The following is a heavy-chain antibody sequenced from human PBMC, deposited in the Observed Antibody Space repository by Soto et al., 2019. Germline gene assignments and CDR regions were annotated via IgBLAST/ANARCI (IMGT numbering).Heavy chain of an antibody. J-gene: IGHJ6*02. Sequence: QVQLQESGPGLVKPSQTLSLTCTVSGGSISSGDYYWSWIRQPPGKGLEWIGYLYYSGSTYYNPSLKGRVTISVDTSKNQFSLKLSSVTAADTAVYYCARDHYVYDILTGYGYYYGMDVWGQGTTVTVSS. D-gene: IGHD3-9*01. CDR3: ARDHYVYDILTGYGYYYGMDV. CDR1: GGSISSGDYY. CDR2: LYYSGST. V-gene: IGHV4-30-4*01.